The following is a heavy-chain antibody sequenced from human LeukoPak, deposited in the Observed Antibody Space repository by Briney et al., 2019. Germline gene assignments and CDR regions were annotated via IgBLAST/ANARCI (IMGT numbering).Heavy chain of an antibody. D-gene: IGHD3-3*01. CDR2: ISAYNGNT. J-gene: IGHJ4*02. V-gene: IGHV1-18*01. Sequence: ASVKVSCKASGYTFTSYGISWVRQAPGQGLEWMGWISAYNGNTNYAQKLQGRVTMTTDTSTSTAYMELRSLRSDDTAVYYCARGAWFYDFWSGYPRGIFDYWGQGTLVTVSS. CDR3: ARGAWFYDFWSGYPRGIFDY. CDR1: GYTFTSYG.